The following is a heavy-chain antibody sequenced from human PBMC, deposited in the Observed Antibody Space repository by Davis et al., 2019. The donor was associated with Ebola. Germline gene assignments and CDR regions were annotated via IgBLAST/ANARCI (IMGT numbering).Heavy chain of an antibody. Sequence: GESLKISCAASGFTFSNYWMHWIRQAPGEGLVWVSYVSPDGSDIRYADSVKGRFTISRDNAKNTLYLQMNSLRGADTAVYYCASLSTVTTPFDYWGQGTLVTVSS. D-gene: IGHD4-17*01. CDR1: GFTFSNYW. CDR3: ASLSTVTTPFDY. V-gene: IGHV3-74*01. CDR2: VSPDGSDI. J-gene: IGHJ4*02.